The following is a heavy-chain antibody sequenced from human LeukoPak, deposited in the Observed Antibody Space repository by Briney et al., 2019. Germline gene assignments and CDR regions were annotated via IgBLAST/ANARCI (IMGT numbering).Heavy chain of an antibody. CDR3: ATLDVGATVY. Sequence: GGSLRLSCAASGFTFSSYGMHWVRQAPGKGLEWVAFIRYDGCNKYYADSVKGRFTISRDNSKNTLYLQMNSLRAEDTAVYYCATLDVGATVYWGQGTLVTVSS. CDR2: IRYDGCNK. J-gene: IGHJ4*02. V-gene: IGHV3-30*02. D-gene: IGHD1-26*01. CDR1: GFTFSSYG.